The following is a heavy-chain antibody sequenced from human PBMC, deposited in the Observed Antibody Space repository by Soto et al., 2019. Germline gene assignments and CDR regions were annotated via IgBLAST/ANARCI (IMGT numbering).Heavy chain of an antibody. CDR2: ISAYNGNT. Sequence: ASVKVSCKASGYTFTSYGISWVRQAPGQGLEWMGWISAYNGNTNYAQKLQGRVTMTTDTSTSTAYMELRSLRSDDTAVYYCARAYSSSWYTRIYYYYYYMDVWGKGTTVTVS. CDR1: GYTFTSYG. CDR3: ARAYSSSWYTRIYYYYYYMDV. D-gene: IGHD6-13*01. J-gene: IGHJ6*03. V-gene: IGHV1-18*01.